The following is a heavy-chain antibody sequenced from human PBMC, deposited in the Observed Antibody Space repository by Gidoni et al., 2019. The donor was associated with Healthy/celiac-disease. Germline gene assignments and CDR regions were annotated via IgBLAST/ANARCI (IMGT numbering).Heavy chain of an antibody. Sequence: ADSVKGRFTISRDNSKNTLYLQMNSLRAEDTAVYYCAREGSEAADDTGGMDVWGQGTTVTVSS. J-gene: IGHJ6*02. D-gene: IGHD6-25*01. V-gene: IGHV3-30*03. CDR3: AREGSEAADDTGGMDV.